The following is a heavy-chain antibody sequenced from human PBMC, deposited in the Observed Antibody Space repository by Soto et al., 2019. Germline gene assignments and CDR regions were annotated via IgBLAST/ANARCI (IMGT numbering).Heavy chain of an antibody. CDR2: IYWDDDK. D-gene: IGHD3-22*01. J-gene: IGHJ4*02. Sequence: SGPTLVNPTQTLTLTCTFSGFSLTTSGVGVGWIRQPPGKALEWLALIYWDDDKRYSPSLKNRLTITKDTSKNQVVLTMTNMDPVDTATYYCARTMQGGDYSSGYFDNWGQGAPVTVSS. CDR1: GFSLTTSGVG. V-gene: IGHV2-5*02. CDR3: ARTMQGGDYSSGYFDN.